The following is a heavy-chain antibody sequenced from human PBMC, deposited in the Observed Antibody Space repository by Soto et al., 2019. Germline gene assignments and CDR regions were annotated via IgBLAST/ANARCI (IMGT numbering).Heavy chain of an antibody. CDR1: GGSISSSTYY. Sequence: PADTLSINCTACGGSISSSTYYWGWIRQPPGKGLEWIGSIYYSGSTYYNPSLKSRVTISVDTSKNQFSLKLSSVTAADTAVYYCASRDPLYSSSWYGIFYYGIHVLGQWTTVPVS. V-gene: IGHV4-39*01. CDR2: IYYSGST. D-gene: IGHD6-13*01. CDR3: ASRDPLYSSSWYGIFYYGIHV. J-gene: IGHJ6*02.